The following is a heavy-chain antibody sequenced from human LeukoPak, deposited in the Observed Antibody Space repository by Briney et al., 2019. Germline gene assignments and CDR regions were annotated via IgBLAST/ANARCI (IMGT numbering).Heavy chain of an antibody. Sequence: GGSLRLSCAASGFTFSSYSMNWVRQAPGKGLEWVSYISSSSSTIYYADSVKGRFTISRDNAKNSLYLQMNSLRAEDTAVYYCARGGLLIFGPSDYWGQGTLVTVSS. D-gene: IGHD3/OR15-3a*01. J-gene: IGHJ4*02. CDR2: ISSSSSTI. V-gene: IGHV3-48*04. CDR1: GFTFSSYS. CDR3: ARGGLLIFGPSDY.